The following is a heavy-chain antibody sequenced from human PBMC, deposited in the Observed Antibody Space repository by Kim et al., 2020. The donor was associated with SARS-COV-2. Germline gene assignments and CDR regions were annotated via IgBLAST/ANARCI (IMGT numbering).Heavy chain of an antibody. CDR3: ARDGSFAKQARITMVQGVMYDY. CDR1: GFTFSSYD. CDR2: IGTAGDT. V-gene: IGHV3-13*01. D-gene: IGHD3-10*01. Sequence: GGSLRLSCAASGFTFSSYDMHWVRQATGKGLEWVSAIGTAGDTYYPGSVKGRFTISRENAKNSLYLQMNSLRAGDTAVYYCARDGSFAKQARITMVQGVMYDYWGQGTLVTVSS. J-gene: IGHJ4*02.